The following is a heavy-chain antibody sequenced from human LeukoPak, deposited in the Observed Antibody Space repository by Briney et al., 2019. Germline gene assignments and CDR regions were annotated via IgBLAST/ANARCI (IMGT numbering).Heavy chain of an antibody. J-gene: IGHJ5*02. CDR2: INPNSGGT. D-gene: IGHD6-6*01. CDR3: ARGYSSSAWFDP. Sequence: ASVKVSCKASGYTFTGYYMHWVRQAPGQGLEWMGWINPNSGGTNYAQKFQGRVTMTGDTSISTAYMELSRLRSDDTAVYYCARGYSSSAWFDPWGQGTLVTVSS. CDR1: GYTFTGYY. V-gene: IGHV1-2*02.